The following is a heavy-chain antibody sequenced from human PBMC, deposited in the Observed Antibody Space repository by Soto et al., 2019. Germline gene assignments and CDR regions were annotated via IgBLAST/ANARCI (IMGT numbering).Heavy chain of an antibody. V-gene: IGHV3-7*01. CDR1: GFTFSSYW. J-gene: IGHJ3*02. CDR3: ARPYWGSYPDDAFDI. Sequence: GGSLRLSCAASGFTFSSYWMSWVRQAQGKGLEWVANIKQDGSEKYYVDSVKGRFTISRDNAKNSLYLQMNSLRAEDTALYYCARPYWGSYPDDAFDIWGQGTMVTVSS. CDR2: IKQDGSEK. D-gene: IGHD7-27*01.